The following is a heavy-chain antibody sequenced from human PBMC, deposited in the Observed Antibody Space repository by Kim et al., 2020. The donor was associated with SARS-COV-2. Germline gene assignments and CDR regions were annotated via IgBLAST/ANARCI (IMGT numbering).Heavy chain of an antibody. CDR3: ARGGVKQWLGL. CDR1: GGSISTYY. V-gene: IGHV4-59*13. CDR2: ISYSGST. D-gene: IGHD6-19*01. Sequence: SEILSLTCTVSGGSISTYYWNWIRQSPQKGLEWIGFISYSGSTNYNPSLKSRVAISVDSSKNQFSLNLSSVTAADTAVYYCARGGVKQWLGLWGRGTLVT. J-gene: IGHJ2*01.